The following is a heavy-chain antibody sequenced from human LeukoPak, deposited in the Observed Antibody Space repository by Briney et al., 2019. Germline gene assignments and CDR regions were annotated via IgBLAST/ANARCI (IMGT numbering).Heavy chain of an antibody. Sequence: ASETLSLTCTVSGGSISSSSYYWGWIRQPPGKGLEWIGSIYYSGSTYYNPSLKSRVTISVDTSKNQFSLKLSSVTAADTAVYYCASRYYYDSSGYFWYFDLWGRGTLVTVSS. V-gene: IGHV4-39*01. CDR1: GGSISSSSYY. CDR3: ASRYYYDSSGYFWYFDL. D-gene: IGHD3-22*01. CDR2: IYYSGST. J-gene: IGHJ2*01.